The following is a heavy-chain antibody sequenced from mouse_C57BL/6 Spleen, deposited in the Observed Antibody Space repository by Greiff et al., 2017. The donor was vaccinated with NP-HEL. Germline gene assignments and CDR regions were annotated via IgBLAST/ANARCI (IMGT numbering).Heavy chain of an antibody. CDR2: IPPNSGST. J-gene: IGHJ3*01. CDR1: GYTFTSYW. D-gene: IGHD2-3*01. CDR3: ARVDDGYGWFAY. V-gene: IGHV1-64*01. Sequence: VQLQQPGAELVKPGASVKLSCKASGYTFTSYWMHWVKQRPGQGLEWIGMIPPNSGSTNYNEKFKSKATLTVDKSSNTAYMQLSSLTSEDSAVYYCARVDDGYGWFAYWGQGTLVTVSA.